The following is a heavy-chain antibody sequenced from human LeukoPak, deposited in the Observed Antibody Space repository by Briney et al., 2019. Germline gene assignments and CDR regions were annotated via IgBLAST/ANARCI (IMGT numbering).Heavy chain of an antibody. CDR3: ASLPYYYDKGAFDI. D-gene: IGHD3-22*01. J-gene: IGHJ3*02. CDR2: IYSGGST. CDR1: GFIVSSNY. Sequence: GGSLRLSCAASGFIVSSNYMSWVRQAPGKGLEWVSVIYSGGSTYYADSVKGRFTISRDNSKNTLYLQMNSLRAEDTAVYYCASLPYYYDKGAFDIWGQGTMVTVSS. V-gene: IGHV3-66*01.